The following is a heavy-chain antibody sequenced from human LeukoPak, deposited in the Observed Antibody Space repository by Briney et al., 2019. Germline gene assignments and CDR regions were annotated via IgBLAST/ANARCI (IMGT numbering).Heavy chain of an antibody. CDR1: GFTFSRYA. CDR2: ISGSGGST. D-gene: IGHD2-2*01. V-gene: IGHV3-23*01. CDR3: ARESSLYCSSTSCHSDTYFQH. J-gene: IGHJ1*01. Sequence: PGGSLRLSCAASGFTFSRYAMSWVRQAPGKGLEWVSGISGSGGSTYYADSAKGRFSISRDNSKNTLNLQMNSLRAEDTAVYYCARESSLYCSSTSCHSDTYFQHWGQGTLVTVSS.